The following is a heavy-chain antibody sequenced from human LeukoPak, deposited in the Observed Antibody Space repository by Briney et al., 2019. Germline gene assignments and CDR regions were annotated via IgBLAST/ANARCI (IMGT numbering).Heavy chain of an antibody. V-gene: IGHV1-2*02. CDR2: INTKSGST. J-gene: IGHJ6*03. Sequence: ASVKVSCKASGYTFTVYYMRWVRQALGQGRGWGGWINTKSGSTNYAQKFQGRVTMTSDTSISTAYMELSRLTYEDTAVYYCAREFYCNSSICYTYFYYMDVWGKGTTVTVSS. CDR1: GYTFTVYY. CDR3: AREFYCNSSICYTYFYYMDV. D-gene: IGHD2-2*02.